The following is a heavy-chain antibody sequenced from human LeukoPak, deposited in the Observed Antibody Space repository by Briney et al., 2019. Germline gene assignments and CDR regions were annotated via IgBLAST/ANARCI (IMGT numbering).Heavy chain of an antibody. CDR1: GGTFSSNA. Sequence: SVKVSCKASGGTFSSNAIIWVRQAPGQGLEWMGGIIPIFGTAHYAQTFQGRVTITADKSTSTAYMELGSLRSDDTAVYYCARTNCDGDCYSSRGWFDPWGQGTLVTVSS. D-gene: IGHD2-21*02. J-gene: IGHJ5*02. V-gene: IGHV1-69*06. CDR3: ARTNCDGDCYSSRGWFDP. CDR2: IIPIFGTA.